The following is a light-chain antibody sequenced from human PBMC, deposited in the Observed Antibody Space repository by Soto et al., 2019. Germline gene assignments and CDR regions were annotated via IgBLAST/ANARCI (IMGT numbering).Light chain of an antibody. CDR2: AAS. CDR1: QSISIH. J-gene: IGKJ4*01. Sequence: DIQMTQCPSTLSASVGDSVTITCRASQSISIHLAWYQQKPGKVPKLLIYAASTVQSGVPSRFSGSRSGTDFTLTISSLQPEDVATYYCQKYNTAPLTFGGGTKVDIK. V-gene: IGKV1-27*01. CDR3: QKYNTAPLT.